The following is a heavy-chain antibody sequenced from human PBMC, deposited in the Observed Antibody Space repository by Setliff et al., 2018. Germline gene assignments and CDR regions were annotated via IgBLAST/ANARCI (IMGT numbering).Heavy chain of an antibody. CDR3: AKLGIDDFDI. CDR2: IHYDENER. D-gene: IGHD7-27*01. V-gene: IGHV3-30*02. CDR1: GFPLAIYG. Sequence: PGGSLRLSCVASGFPLAIYGIHCVRQAPGKGLEWVAFIHYDENERHYADSVKGRFTISRDGNTVYLQMNSLRPEDTAVYFCAKLGIDDFDIWGQGTMVTVSS. J-gene: IGHJ3*02.